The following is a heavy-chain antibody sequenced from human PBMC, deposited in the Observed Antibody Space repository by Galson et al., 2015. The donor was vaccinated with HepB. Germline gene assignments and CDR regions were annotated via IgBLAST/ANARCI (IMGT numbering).Heavy chain of an antibody. D-gene: IGHD6-19*01. Sequence: SLRLSCASSGFSFSNYAIHWVRQAPGKGLEWMAVISYDGSFRYYSDSVKGRFPVSKDNSKNTLYLQMNSLRAEDTALYYCAKDPYLYSALAGTMAGFDYWGQGTLVTVSS. CDR2: ISYDGSFR. CDR1: GFSFSNYA. V-gene: IGHV3-30*18. CDR3: AKDPYLYSALAGTMAGFDY. J-gene: IGHJ4*02.